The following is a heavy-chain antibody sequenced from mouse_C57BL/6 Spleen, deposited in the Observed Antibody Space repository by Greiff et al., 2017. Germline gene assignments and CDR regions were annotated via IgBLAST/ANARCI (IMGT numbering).Heavy chain of an antibody. D-gene: IGHD1-1*01. CDR3: ARDGGVITTAGWYFDV. V-gene: IGHV5-4*01. Sequence: EVKVVESWGGLVNPGGSLKLSCAASGFTFSSYAMSWVRQTPEKRLEWVATISDGGSYTYYPDNVKGRFTISRDNAKNNLYLQMSHLKSEDTAMYYCARDGGVITTAGWYFDVWGTGTTVTVSS. J-gene: IGHJ1*03. CDR1: GFTFSSYA. CDR2: ISDGGSYT.